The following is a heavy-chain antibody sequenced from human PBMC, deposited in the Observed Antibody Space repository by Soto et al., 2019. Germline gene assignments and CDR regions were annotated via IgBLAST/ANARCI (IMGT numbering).Heavy chain of an antibody. D-gene: IGHD2-21*01. J-gene: IGHJ2*01. CDR3: ARIDCGGNCYSRSWYFDI. Sequence: EVQLVESGGGLVQPGGSLRLSCVASGFTFSNYWMGWVRQAPGKWLEWVANIRQDGGDKRDLDSVKGRFTISRDNVQNSLYLQMNSLRAEDTAVYYCARIDCGGNCYSRSWYFDIWGRGTLVTVSS. V-gene: IGHV3-7*03. CDR1: GFTFSNYW. CDR2: IRQDGGDK.